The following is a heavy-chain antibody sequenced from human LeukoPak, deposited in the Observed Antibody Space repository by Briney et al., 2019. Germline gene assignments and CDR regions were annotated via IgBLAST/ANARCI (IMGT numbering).Heavy chain of an antibody. CDR3: AINGGGDSGYGNFDY. CDR2: ISSSGGST. V-gene: IGHV3-23*01. CDR1: GFTFSTYA. D-gene: IGHD5-12*01. J-gene: IGHJ4*02. Sequence: GGSLRLSCAVSGFTFSTYAMTWVRQAPGKGLEWVAGISSSGGSTYYAESVKGRFSISRDNAKNSLYLQMNSLRAEDTAFYYCAINGGGDSGYGNFDYWGQGTLVTVSS.